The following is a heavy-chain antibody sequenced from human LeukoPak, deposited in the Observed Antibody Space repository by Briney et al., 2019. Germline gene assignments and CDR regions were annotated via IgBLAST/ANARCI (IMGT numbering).Heavy chain of an antibody. Sequence: SETLSLTCAVYGGSFSGYYWSWVRQPPGKGLEWIGEINHSGSTNYNPSLKSRVTISVATSKNQFSLKLSSVTAADTAVYYCARHNYDSSGYYYEFDYWGQGTLVTVSS. CDR3: ARHNYDSSGYYYEFDY. V-gene: IGHV4-34*01. CDR1: GGSFSGYY. D-gene: IGHD3-22*01. CDR2: INHSGST. J-gene: IGHJ4*02.